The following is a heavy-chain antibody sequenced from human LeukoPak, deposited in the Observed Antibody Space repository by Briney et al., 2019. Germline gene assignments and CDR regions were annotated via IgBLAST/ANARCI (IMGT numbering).Heavy chain of an antibody. Sequence: SETLSLTCAVYGGSFSGYYWSRIRQPPGKGLEWIGEINHSGSTNYNPSLKSRVTISVDTSKNQFSLKLSSVTAADTAVYYCAIATVVTLLDYWGQGTLVTVSS. D-gene: IGHD4-23*01. CDR2: INHSGST. V-gene: IGHV4-34*01. J-gene: IGHJ4*02. CDR3: AIATVVTLLDY. CDR1: GGSFSGYY.